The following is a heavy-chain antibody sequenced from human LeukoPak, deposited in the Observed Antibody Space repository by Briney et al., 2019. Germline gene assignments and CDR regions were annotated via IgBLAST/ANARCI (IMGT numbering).Heavy chain of an antibody. V-gene: IGHV3-48*01. CDR2: ISSSSSTI. D-gene: IGHD1-26*01. CDR1: GFTVSINY. Sequence: PGGSLRLSCAASGFTVSINYMNWVRQAPGKGLEWVSYISSSSSTIYYADSVKGRFTISRDNAKNSLYLQMNSLRAEDTAVYYCARGSVTSVGNWGQGTLVTVSS. J-gene: IGHJ4*02. CDR3: ARGSVTSVGN.